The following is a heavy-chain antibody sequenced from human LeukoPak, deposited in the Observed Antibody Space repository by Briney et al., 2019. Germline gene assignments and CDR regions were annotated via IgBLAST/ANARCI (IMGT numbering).Heavy chain of an antibody. CDR3: ARDRSGGGYDY. J-gene: IGHJ4*02. D-gene: IGHD2-15*01. CDR1: GVTFSSYA. CDR2: ISNDGSIK. V-gene: IGHV3-30-3*01. Sequence: HPGGSLRLSCTAASGVTFSSYAMHWVRQAPGKGLEWVTIISNDGSIKYYADSVKGRFTISRDNSKNTLYLQMNSLRAEDTAVYYCARDRSGGGYDYRDEGTLVTVSS.